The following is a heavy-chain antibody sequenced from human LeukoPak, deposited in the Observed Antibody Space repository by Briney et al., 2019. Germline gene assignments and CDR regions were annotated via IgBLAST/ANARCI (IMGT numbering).Heavy chain of an antibody. J-gene: IGHJ4*02. CDR1: GYTFTGYY. Sequence: ASVKVSCKASGYTFTGYYMHWVRQAPGQGLEWMGWINPNSGGTNYAQKFQGWVTMTRDTSISTAYMGLNRLRSDDTAVYYCARDRDYYDSSGYLAYWGQGTLVTVSS. CDR2: INPNSGGT. V-gene: IGHV1-2*04. CDR3: ARDRDYYDSSGYLAY. D-gene: IGHD3-22*01.